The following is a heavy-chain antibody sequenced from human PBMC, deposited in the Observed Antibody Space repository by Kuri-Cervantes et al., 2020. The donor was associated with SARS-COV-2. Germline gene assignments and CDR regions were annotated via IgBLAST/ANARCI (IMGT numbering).Heavy chain of an antibody. V-gene: IGHV1-46*01. D-gene: IGHD2-2*02. J-gene: IGHJ1*01. CDR3: ARVRTYCSSTSCYTGYFQH. CDR1: GYTFTSYY. Sequence: ASVKVSCKASGYTFTSYYMHWVRQAPGQGLEWMGIINPSGGSTSYAQKFQGRVTMTTDTSTSTAYMEVRSLRSDDTAVYYCARVRTYCSSTSCYTGYFQHWGQGTLVTVSS. CDR2: INPSGGST.